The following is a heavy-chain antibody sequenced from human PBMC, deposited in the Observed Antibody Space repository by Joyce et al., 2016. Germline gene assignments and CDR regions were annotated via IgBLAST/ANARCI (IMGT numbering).Heavy chain of an antibody. Sequence: QLVESGGGVVKPGGSLRLSCEASGSTFSSSSMSWFRQVQGKGLEWVAAISGTSYYIFHAETVRGRFTVSRDNAKKTLYLQMNSLRAEDAAVFYCARGGISYYYAMDVWGQGTTVTVSS. D-gene: IGHD3-16*01. CDR1: GSTFSSSS. J-gene: IGHJ6*02. CDR3: ARGGISYYYAMDV. CDR2: ISGTSYYI. V-gene: IGHV3-21*01.